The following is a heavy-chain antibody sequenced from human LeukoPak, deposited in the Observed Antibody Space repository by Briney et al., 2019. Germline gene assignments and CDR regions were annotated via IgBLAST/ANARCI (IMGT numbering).Heavy chain of an antibody. CDR1: GGTFSSYA. Sequence: ASAKVSCKASGGTFSSYAISWVRQAPGQGLEWMGGIIPIFGTANYAQKSQGRVTITADESTSTAYMELSSLRSEDTAVYYCARDWGKRWLQSWRAFDIWGQGTMVTVSS. CDR3: ARDWGKRWLQSWRAFDI. D-gene: IGHD5-24*01. J-gene: IGHJ3*02. CDR2: IIPIFGTA. V-gene: IGHV1-69*13.